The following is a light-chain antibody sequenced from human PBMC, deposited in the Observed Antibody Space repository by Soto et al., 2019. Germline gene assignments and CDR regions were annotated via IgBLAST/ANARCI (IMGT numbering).Light chain of an antibody. CDR2: NNN. V-gene: IGLV1-47*02. J-gene: IGLJ1*01. CDR3: AAWDAGLRGFV. CDR1: SXNIGSNY. Sequence: QSVLTQPHSASGTPGQRVTISCSGSSXNIGSNYVYWYQHLPGTAPKLLIYNNNQRPSGVPDRFSGSKSGTSASLAISGLRSGDEAVYYCAAWDAGLRGFVFGTGTKVNIL.